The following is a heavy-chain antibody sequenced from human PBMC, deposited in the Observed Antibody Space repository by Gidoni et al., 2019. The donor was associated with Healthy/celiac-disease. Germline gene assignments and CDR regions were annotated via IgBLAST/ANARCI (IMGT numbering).Heavy chain of an antibody. D-gene: IGHD6-13*01. CDR3: ARGDSSSWYYYYYGMDV. Sequence: QVQLVQSGAEVKKPGASVKVSCKASGYTCTSYYMPWVRQAPGQGLEWMGIINPSGGSTSYAQKFQGRVTMTRDTSTSTVYMELSSLRSEDTAVYYCARGDSSSWYYYYYGMDVWGQGTTVTVSS. V-gene: IGHV1-46*03. J-gene: IGHJ6*02. CDR1: GYTCTSYY. CDR2: INPSGGST.